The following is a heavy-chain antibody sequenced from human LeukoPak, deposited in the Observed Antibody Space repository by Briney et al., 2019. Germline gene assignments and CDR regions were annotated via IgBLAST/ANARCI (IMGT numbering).Heavy chain of an antibody. V-gene: IGHV1-69*13. CDR1: GGTFSSYA. CDR2: IIPIFGTA. CDR3: ARVPNIISSWYQSRYYFDY. D-gene: IGHD6-13*01. J-gene: IGHJ4*02. Sequence: GASVTVSCKASGGTFSSYAISWVRQAPGQGLEWMGGIIPIFGTANYAQKFQGRVTITADESTSTAYMELSSLRSEDTAVYYCARVPNIISSWYQSRYYFDYWGQGTLVTVSS.